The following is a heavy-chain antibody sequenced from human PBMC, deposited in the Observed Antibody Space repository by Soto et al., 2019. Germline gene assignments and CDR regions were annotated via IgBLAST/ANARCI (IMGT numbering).Heavy chain of an antibody. V-gene: IGHV2-5*02. D-gene: IGHD7-27*01. CDR3: AHSLIPNWGSRGAFDY. CDR2: IYWDDDK. J-gene: IGHJ4*02. Sequence: QITLKESGPPLVKPTQTLTLTCTFSGFSLSTSGVGVGWIRQPPGKALEWLALIYWDDDKRYSPSLKSRLTLTKDTSKNHVVLTMPNMAPVDTATYYCAHSLIPNWGSRGAFDYWGQGTQVTVSS. CDR1: GFSLSTSGVG.